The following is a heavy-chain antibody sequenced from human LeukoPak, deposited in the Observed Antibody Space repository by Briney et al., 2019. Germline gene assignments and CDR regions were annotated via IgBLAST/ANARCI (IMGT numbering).Heavy chain of an antibody. D-gene: IGHD4-23*01. CDR2: ISGSGGST. J-gene: IGHJ4*02. CDR3: ARRWIYGGKWIPSLGIDY. Sequence: PGGSLRLSCAASGFTFSSYAMRWVREAPGKGLEWVSAISGSGGSTSYADSVKGRFTISRDNPKNTLYLQMNSLRAEDTAVYYCARRWIYGGKWIPSLGIDYWGQGTLVTVSS. V-gene: IGHV3-23*01. CDR1: GFTFSSYA.